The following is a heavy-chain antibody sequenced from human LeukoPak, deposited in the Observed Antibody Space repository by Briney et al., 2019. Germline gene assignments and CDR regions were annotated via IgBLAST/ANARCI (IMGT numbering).Heavy chain of an antibody. CDR2: IVVGSGNT. D-gene: IGHD6-6*01. CDR3: AAVPPYSSSSGIVDY. V-gene: IGHV1-58*01. J-gene: IGHJ4*02. CDR1: GFTFTSSA. Sequence: GASVTVSCTASGFTFTSSAVQWVRQARGQRLEWIGWIVVGSGNTNYAQKFQERVTITRDMSTSTAYMELSSLRSEDTAVYYCAAVPPYSSSSGIVDYWGQGTLVTVSS.